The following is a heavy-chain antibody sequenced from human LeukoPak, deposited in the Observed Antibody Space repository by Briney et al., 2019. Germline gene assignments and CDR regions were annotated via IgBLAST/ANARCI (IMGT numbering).Heavy chain of an antibody. CDR3: ARDTAMVLYYFDY. CDR2: INPNSGGT. J-gene: IGHJ4*02. D-gene: IGHD5-18*01. V-gene: IGHV1-2*02. CDR1: GCTFTGYY. Sequence: ASVKVSCKASGCTFTGYYMHWVRQAPGQGLEWMGWINPNSGGTNYAQKFLGRVTMTRDTSISTAYMELSRLRSDDTAVYYCARDTAMVLYYFDYWGQGTLVTVSS.